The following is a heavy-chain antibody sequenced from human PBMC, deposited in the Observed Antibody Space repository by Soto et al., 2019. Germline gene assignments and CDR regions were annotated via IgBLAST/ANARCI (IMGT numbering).Heavy chain of an antibody. V-gene: IGHV4-31*03. Sequence: QVQLQESGPGLVKPSQTLSLTCTVSGGSISSGGYYWSWIRQHPGKGLEWIGYIYYSGSTHYNPSLKSRVIISVDTSKNQFSLKLSSVTAADTAVYYCARRMTTVTSTGCFDPWGQGTLVTVSS. CDR2: IYYSGST. D-gene: IGHD4-17*01. CDR3: ARRMTTVTSTGCFDP. CDR1: GGSISSGGYY. J-gene: IGHJ5*02.